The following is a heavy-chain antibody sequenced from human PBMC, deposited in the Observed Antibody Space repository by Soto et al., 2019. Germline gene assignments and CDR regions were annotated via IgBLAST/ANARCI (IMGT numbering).Heavy chain of an antibody. CDR3: ARVGGKPYYYDSSGYYGLDY. CDR2: IIPIFGTA. V-gene: IGHV1-69*13. J-gene: IGHJ4*02. Sequence: VKVSCKASGGTFSSYAISWVRQAPGQGLEWMGGIIPIFGTANYAQKFQGRVTITADESTSTAYMELSSLRSEDTAVYYCARVGGKPYYYDSSGYYGLDYRGQGTLVTVSS. D-gene: IGHD3-22*01. CDR1: GGTFSSYA.